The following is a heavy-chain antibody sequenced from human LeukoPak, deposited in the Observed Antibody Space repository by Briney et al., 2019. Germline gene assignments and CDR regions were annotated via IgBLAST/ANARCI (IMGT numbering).Heavy chain of an antibody. J-gene: IGHJ4*02. D-gene: IGHD3-22*01. CDR2: IYSGGST. Sequence: GGSLRLSCAASGFIVSSTYMSWVRQAPGKGLEWVSVIYSGGSTDYADPVKGRFTISRDNSKNTVYLQMNSLRAEDTAVYYCACTYYYDSSGYFPLDYWGQGTLVTVSS. V-gene: IGHV3-66*01. CDR3: ACTYYYDSSGYFPLDY. CDR1: GFIVSSTY.